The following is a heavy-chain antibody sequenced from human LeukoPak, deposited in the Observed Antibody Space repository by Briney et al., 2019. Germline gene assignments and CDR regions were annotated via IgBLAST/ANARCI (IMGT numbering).Heavy chain of an antibody. J-gene: IGHJ6*03. V-gene: IGHV4-34*01. CDR3: ARVGLISDYYYYYYMDV. CDR2: INHSGST. D-gene: IGHD2-8*01. Sequence: SETLSLTCAVYGGSCSGYYWSWIRQPPGKGLERIGEINHSGSTNYNPSLKSRVTISVDTSKNQFSLKLSSVTAADTAVYYCARVGLISDYYYYYYMDVWGKGTTVTVSS. CDR1: GGSCSGYY.